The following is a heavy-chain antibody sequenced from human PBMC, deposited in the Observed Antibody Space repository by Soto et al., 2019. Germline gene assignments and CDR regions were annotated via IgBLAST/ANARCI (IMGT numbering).Heavy chain of an antibody. V-gene: IGHV1-69*13. D-gene: IGHD5-18*01. J-gene: IGHJ4*02. CDR1: GGTFSSYA. Sequence: SVKVSCKASGGTFSSYAISWVRQDPGQGLEWMGGIIPIFGTANYAQKFQGRVTITADESTSTAYMELSSLRSEDTAVYYCAGSSRGYSYGYSHYYFDYWGQGTLVTVSS. CDR2: IIPIFGTA. CDR3: AGSSRGYSYGYSHYYFDY.